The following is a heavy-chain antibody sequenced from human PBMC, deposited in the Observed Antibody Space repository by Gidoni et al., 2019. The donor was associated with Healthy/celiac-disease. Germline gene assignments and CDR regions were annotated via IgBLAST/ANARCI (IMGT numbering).Heavy chain of an antibody. J-gene: IGHJ5*02. V-gene: IGHV4-39*01. Sequence: QLQLQESGPGLVKPSETLSPTCTVSGGSISSSSYYWGWIRQPPGKGLGWIGSIYYSGSTYYNPSLKSRLTIAVDTSKNQFSLKLSSVTAADTAVYYCARCRLMTTVTTSYNWFDPWGQGTLVTVSS. CDR2: IYYSGST. CDR1: GGSISSSSYY. CDR3: ARCRLMTTVTTSYNWFDP. D-gene: IGHD4-17*01.